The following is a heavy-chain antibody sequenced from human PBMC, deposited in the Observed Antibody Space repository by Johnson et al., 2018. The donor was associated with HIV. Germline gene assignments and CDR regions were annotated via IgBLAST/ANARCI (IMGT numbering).Heavy chain of an antibody. CDR3: ARAEGEYDAFDI. J-gene: IGHJ3*02. D-gene: IGHD2/OR15-2a*01. V-gene: IGHV3-20*04. Sequence: EVQLVESGGGLVQPGGSLRLSCAASGFTFDDYGMSWVRQAPGKGLEWVSGINWNGGSTGYADSVKGRFTISRDNSKNTLYLQMNSLRAEDTAVYYCARAEGEYDAFDIWGQGTMVTVSS. CDR1: GFTFDDYG. CDR2: INWNGGST.